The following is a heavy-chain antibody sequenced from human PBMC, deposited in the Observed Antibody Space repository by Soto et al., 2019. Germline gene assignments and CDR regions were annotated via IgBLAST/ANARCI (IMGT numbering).Heavy chain of an antibody. CDR2: IYYSGST. Sequence: SETLSLTCTVSGGSISSSSYYWGWIRQPPGKGLEWIGSIYYSGSTYHNPSLKSRVAISVDASKNQFSLRLSSVTAADTAVYYCARRSTSGRKIDYWGQGTLVTVSS. CDR3: ARRSTSGRKIDY. CDR1: GGSISSSSYY. D-gene: IGHD2-2*01. V-gene: IGHV4-39*01. J-gene: IGHJ4*02.